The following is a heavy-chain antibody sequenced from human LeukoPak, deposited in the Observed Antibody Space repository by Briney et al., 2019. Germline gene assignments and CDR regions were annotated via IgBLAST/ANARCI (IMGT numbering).Heavy chain of an antibody. CDR1: GYSISSGYY. CDR2: IYHSGST. V-gene: IGHV4-38-2*02. Sequence: PSETLSLTCAVSGYSISSGYYWGWIRQPPGKGLEWIGSIYHSGSTYYNPSLKSRVTISVDTSKNQFSLKLSSVTAADTAVYYCAREPATGPAGDYYMDVWGKGTTVTVSS. J-gene: IGHJ6*03. CDR3: AREPATGPAGDYYMDV. D-gene: IGHD3-9*01.